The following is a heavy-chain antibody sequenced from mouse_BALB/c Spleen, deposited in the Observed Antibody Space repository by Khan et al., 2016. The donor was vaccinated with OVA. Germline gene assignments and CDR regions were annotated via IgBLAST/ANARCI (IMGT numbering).Heavy chain of an antibody. CDR2: INPKNGVT. CDR1: GYTFTEYT. J-gene: IGHJ4*01. D-gene: IGHD3-3*01. V-gene: IGHV1-18*01. CDR3: ARDAGRY. Sequence: EVQLQQSGPELVKPGASVNISCKTSGYTFTEYTLHWVKQSHGKSLEWIGVINPKNGVTSYNQKFKGKATLTVDKSSSTAYMEFRSLTSEDSAVYYCARDAGRYWGQGTSVTVSS.